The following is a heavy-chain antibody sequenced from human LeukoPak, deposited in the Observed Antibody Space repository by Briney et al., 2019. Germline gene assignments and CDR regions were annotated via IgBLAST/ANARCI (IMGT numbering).Heavy chain of an antibody. CDR2: IDPNSGGT. CDR3: ARTTGAYYDFWSGYRFAAFDI. Sequence: ASVKVSCKASGYTFTGYYMHWVRQAPGQGLEWMGWIDPNSGGTNYAQKFQGRVTMTRDTSISTAYMELSRLRSDDTAVYYCARTTGAYYDFWSGYRFAAFDIWGQGTMVTVSS. J-gene: IGHJ3*02. V-gene: IGHV1-2*02. D-gene: IGHD3-3*01. CDR1: GYTFTGYY.